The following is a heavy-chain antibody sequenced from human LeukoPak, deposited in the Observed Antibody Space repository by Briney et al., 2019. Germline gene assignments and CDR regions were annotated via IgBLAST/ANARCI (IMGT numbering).Heavy chain of an antibody. CDR2: ISGSGGST. CDR3: AKFRDDYNADFDY. V-gene: IGHV3-23*01. Sequence: GGSLRLSCAASGFTFSSYGMSWVRQAPGKGLEWVSAISGSGGSTYYADSVKGRFTIFRDNSKNTLYLQMNSLRAEDTAVYYCAKFRDDYNADFDYWAREPWSPSPQ. J-gene: IGHJ4*02. CDR1: GFTFSSYG. D-gene: IGHD5-24*01.